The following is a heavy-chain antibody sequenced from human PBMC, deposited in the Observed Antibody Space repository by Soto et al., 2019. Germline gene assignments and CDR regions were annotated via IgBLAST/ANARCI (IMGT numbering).Heavy chain of an antibody. V-gene: IGHV1-69*01. CDR2: IIPIFGTA. CDR1: GGTFRSYA. CDR3: ARDMGTGTRDSP. J-gene: IGHJ5*02. Sequence: QVQLVQSGAEVKNPGSSVKVSCKASGGTFRSYAISWVRQAPVQGLEWMGGIIPIFGTANYAQKFQGRVTITADESTSTAYMELSSLSSEDTAVYDFARDMGTGTRDSPWGKGTLVTVSS. D-gene: IGHD1-1*01.